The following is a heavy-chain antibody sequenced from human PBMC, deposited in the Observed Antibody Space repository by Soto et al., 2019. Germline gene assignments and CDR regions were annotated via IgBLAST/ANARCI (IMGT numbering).Heavy chain of an antibody. D-gene: IGHD2-2*01. V-gene: IGHV1-69*08. J-gene: IGHJ5*02. CDR3: ARDALGYCSSTSCYGFDP. Sequence: QVQLVQSGAEVKKPGSSVKVSCKASGGTFSSYTISWVRQAPGQGLEWMGRIIPILGIANYAQKFQGRVTITADKSTSTAYMELSSLRSDDTAVYYCARDALGYCSSTSCYGFDPWGQGTLVTVSS. CDR1: GGTFSSYT. CDR2: IIPILGIA.